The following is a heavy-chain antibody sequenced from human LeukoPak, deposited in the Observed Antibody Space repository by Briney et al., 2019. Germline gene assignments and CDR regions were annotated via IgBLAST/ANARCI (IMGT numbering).Heavy chain of an antibody. J-gene: IGHJ4*02. CDR1: GGSISSYY. D-gene: IGHD3-9*01. Sequence: PSETLSLTCTVSGGSISSYYWSWIRQPPGKGLEWIGNIYYSGSTNYNPSLKSRVTISVDTSKNQFSLKLSSVTAADTAVYYCAREVLRYFDWLSQSERCLDYWGQGTLVTVSS. CDR3: AREVLRYFDWLSQSERCLDY. V-gene: IGHV4-59*12. CDR2: IYYSGST.